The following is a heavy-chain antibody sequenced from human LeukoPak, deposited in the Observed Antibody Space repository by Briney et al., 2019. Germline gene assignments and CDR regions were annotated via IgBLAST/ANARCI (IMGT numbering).Heavy chain of an antibody. V-gene: IGHV6-1*01. Sequence: SQTLSLTCAISGDSVSSNSATWIWLRQSPTRGLEWLGRTYYRSKWYNDYGLSVRSRIAVNPDTSKNQLSLQLNSVTPEDTAVYYCARAPHGSGCDYWSQGTLVTVSS. J-gene: IGHJ4*02. CDR3: ARAPHGSGCDY. CDR1: GDSVSSNSAT. D-gene: IGHD6-19*01. CDR2: TYYRSKWYN.